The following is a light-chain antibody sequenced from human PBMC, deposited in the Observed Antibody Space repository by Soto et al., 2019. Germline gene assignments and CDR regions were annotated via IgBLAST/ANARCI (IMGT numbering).Light chain of an antibody. J-gene: IGLJ2*01. Sequence: QSVLTQPPSASGTPGQTVTISCSGSSSDIGVNPVKWYQQLPGTAPKVLIYISSQRPSGVPDRFAASKSGTPASLAISDLQSEDEADYYCEGWDANLSGPLFGGGTKLTVL. CDR3: EGWDANLSGPL. V-gene: IGLV1-44*01. CDR2: ISS. CDR1: SSDIGVNP.